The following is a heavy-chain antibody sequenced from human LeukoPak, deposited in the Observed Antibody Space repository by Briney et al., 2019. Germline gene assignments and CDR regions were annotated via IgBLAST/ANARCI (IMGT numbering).Heavy chain of an antibody. CDR2: ISAYNGKT. CDR1: GYTFTNYG. D-gene: IGHD2-15*01. CDR3: ARGGAGFCSGGSCPPNWFDP. V-gene: IGHV1-18*01. J-gene: IGHJ5*02. Sequence: ASVKVSCKAPGYTFTNYGVSWVRQALGQGLEWMGRISAYNGKTNYVQKPQSSVTMTTDTSTSTDYIELRSLRSDDTAVYYCARGGAGFCSGGSCPPNWFDPWGQGTLVTVSS.